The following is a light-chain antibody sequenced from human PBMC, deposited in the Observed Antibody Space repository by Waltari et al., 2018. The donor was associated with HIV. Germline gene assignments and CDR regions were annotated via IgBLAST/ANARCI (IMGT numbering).Light chain of an antibody. CDR1: TSAIGSYNY. J-gene: IGLJ2*01. CDR2: AVS. V-gene: IGLV2-11*01. Sequence: QSALTQPRSVSGSPGPSVTISCTGTTSAIGSYNYVSWYQPHPGKAPKVMIYAVSKRPSGVPDRFSGSKSDNTAALTISGLQPEDEADYHCCSYAGNFTVVFGGGTKLTVL. CDR3: CSYAGNFTVV.